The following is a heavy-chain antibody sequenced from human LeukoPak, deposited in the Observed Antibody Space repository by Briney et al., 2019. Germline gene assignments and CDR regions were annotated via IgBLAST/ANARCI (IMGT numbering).Heavy chain of an antibody. CDR1: GGSISSSSYY. J-gene: IGHJ4*02. V-gene: IGHV4-39*01. CDR2: IYYSGST. Sequence: SETLSLTCTVSGGSISSSSYYWGWIRQPPGKGLEWIGSIYYSGSTYYNPSLKSRITISVDTSKNQFSLKLSSVTAADTAVYYCAITYYYDSSGYYYWGQGTLVTVSS. CDR3: AITYYYDSSGYYY. D-gene: IGHD3-22*01.